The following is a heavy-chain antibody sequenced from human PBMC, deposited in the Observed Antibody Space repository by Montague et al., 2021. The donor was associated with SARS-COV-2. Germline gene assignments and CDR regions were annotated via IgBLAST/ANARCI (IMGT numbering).Heavy chain of an antibody. CDR2: IWCDGSNK. CDR3: ARDRQLALDAFDI. D-gene: IGHD6-13*01. CDR1: GFTFSSYG. V-gene: IGHV3-33*01. Sequence: SLRLSCAASGFTFSSYGMHWVRQAPGKGLEWVAVIWCDGSNKYYADSVKGRFTISRDNSKNTLYLQMNSLRAEDTAVYYCARDRQLALDAFDIWGQGTMVTVSS. J-gene: IGHJ3*02.